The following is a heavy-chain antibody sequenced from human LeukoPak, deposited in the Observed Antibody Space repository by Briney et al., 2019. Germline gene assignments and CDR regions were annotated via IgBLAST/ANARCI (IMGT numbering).Heavy chain of an antibody. CDR2: IIPIFGTA. D-gene: IGHD3-22*01. CDR3: ARDLHYGSSLSPPHAFDI. J-gene: IGHJ3*02. Sequence: ASVKVSCKASGGTFSSYAISWVRQAPGQGREWMGGIIPIFGTANYAQKFQGRVTITTDESTSTAYMELSSLRSEDTAVYYCARDLHYGSSLSPPHAFDIWGQGTMVTVSS. V-gene: IGHV1-69*05. CDR1: GGTFSSYA.